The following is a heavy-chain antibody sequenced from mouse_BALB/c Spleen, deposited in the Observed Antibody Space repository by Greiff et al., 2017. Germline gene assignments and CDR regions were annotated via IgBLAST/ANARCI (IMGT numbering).Heavy chain of an antibody. D-gene: IGHD3-2*02. Sequence: EVQGVESGGGLVPPGGSLKLSCAASGFSFSSVTMSGVRQPPEKRLEWVAYIRNGGGSTYYPDTVKGRFTISSDNAKNTLYLQMSSLKSEDTAMYYCARHEGLGGAMDYWGQGTSVTVSA. J-gene: IGHJ4*01. CDR1: GFSFSSVT. V-gene: IGHV5-12-2*01. CDR2: IRNGGGST. CDR3: ARHEGLGGAMDY.